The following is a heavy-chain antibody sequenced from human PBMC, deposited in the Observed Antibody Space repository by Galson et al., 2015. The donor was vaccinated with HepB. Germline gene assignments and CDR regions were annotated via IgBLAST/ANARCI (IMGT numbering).Heavy chain of an antibody. D-gene: IGHD2-2*01. Sequence: SVTVSCKASGGTFSSYAISWVRQAPGQGLEWMGRIIPILGIANYAQKFQGRVTITADKSTSTAYMELSSLRSEDTAVYYCARGDPMVYCSSTSCSPYYYYYYGMDVWGQGTTVTVSS. CDR2: IIPILGIA. CDR1: GGTFSSYA. J-gene: IGHJ6*02. CDR3: ARGDPMVYCSSTSCSPYYYYYYGMDV. V-gene: IGHV1-69*04.